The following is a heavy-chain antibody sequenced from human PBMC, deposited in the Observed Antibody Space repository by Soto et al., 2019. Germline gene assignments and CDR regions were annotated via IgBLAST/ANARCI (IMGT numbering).Heavy chain of an antibody. J-gene: IGHJ4*02. Sequence: QVQLVESGGGVVQRGRSLRLSCTASGFTFRSYAMHWVRQAPGKGLEWVASVSYDGGNEHYADSVKGRFTISRDNSKNTLSLQMNCLRVEDTAVFYCARASGYDKWDTLNYWGQGTQVTVSS. V-gene: IGHV3-30*14. CDR3: ARASGYDKWDTLNY. CDR1: GFTFRSYA. CDR2: VSYDGGNE. D-gene: IGHD5-12*01.